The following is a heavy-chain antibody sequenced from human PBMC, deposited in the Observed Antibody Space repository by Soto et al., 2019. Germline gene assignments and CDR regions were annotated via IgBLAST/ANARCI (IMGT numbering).Heavy chain of an antibody. J-gene: IGHJ6*02. D-gene: IGHD5-18*01. CDR1: GYSFTSYW. CDR3: ASGRGYSYVYGMDV. V-gene: IGHV5-10-1*01. Sequence: PGESLKISCKGSGYSFTSYWISWVRQMSGKGLEWMGRIDPSDSYTNYSPSFQGHVTISADKSISTAYLQWSSLKASDTAMYYCASGRGYSYVYGMDVWGQGTTVTVSS. CDR2: IDPSDSYT.